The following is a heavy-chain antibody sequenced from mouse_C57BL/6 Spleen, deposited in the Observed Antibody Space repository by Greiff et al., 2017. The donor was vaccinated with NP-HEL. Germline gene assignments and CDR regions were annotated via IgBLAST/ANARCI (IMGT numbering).Heavy chain of an antibody. V-gene: IGHV7-3*01. CDR3: ARRGTTVVARYFDV. J-gene: IGHJ1*03. CDR1: GFTFTDYY. D-gene: IGHD1-1*01. Sequence: EVHLVESGGGLVQPGGSLSLSCAASGFTFTDYYMSWVRQPPGKALEWLGFIRNKANGYTTESSASVQGRFTISRDNAQSILYLQMKALRAEDSATYYCARRGTTVVARYFDVWGTGTTVTVSS. CDR2: IRNKANGYTT.